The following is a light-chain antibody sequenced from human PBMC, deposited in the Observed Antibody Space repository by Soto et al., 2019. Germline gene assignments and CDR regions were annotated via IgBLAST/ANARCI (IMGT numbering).Light chain of an antibody. J-gene: IGKJ1*01. V-gene: IGKV1-5*01. Sequence: DSQMTQSPSTVSASVGDRVTITCRASDIISSWLAWYQQKPGKSPRLLILDASNLERGVPSRFSGSGSGTEFTLTINNLQPHDFATYYCQQFRAFGQGTKVDIK. CDR2: DAS. CDR1: DIISSW. CDR3: QQFRA.